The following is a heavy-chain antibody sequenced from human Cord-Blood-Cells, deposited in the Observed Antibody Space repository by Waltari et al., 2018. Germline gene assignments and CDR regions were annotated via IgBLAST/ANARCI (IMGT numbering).Heavy chain of an antibody. CDR3: ASLMAAAGNY. D-gene: IGHD6-13*01. CDR1: GYTFTSYD. Sequence: QVQLVQSGAEVKKPGASVKVSCKASGYTFTSYDINWVRQATGQGLEWMGWMNPNSGNTGYAKKFQGRVSMTRNTSISTAYMELSSLRSEDTAGYYCASLMAAAGNYWGQGTLVTVSS. CDR2: MNPNSGNT. J-gene: IGHJ4*02. V-gene: IGHV1-8*01.